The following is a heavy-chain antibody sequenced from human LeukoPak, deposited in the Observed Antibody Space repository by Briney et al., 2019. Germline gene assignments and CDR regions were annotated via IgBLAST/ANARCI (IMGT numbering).Heavy chain of an antibody. CDR1: GFTFSSYG. CDR2: ISYDRSNK. D-gene: IGHD6-13*01. CDR3: AKSGHSSSLDY. V-gene: IGHV3-30*18. J-gene: IGHJ4*02. Sequence: GSLRLSCAASGFTFSSYGMHWVRQAPGKGLEWVAVISYDRSNKYYADSVKGRFTISRDNSKNALYLQMNSLRAEDTAVYYCAKSGHSSSLDYWGQGTLVTVSS.